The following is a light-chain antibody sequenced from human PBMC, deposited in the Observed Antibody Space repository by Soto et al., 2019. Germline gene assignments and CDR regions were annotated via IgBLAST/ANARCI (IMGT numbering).Light chain of an antibody. Sequence: EIVLTQSPGTLSLSPGERATLSCRASQTVSSSYLAWYQQKPGQAPRLLIYGASTRATGIPGRFSGSASGTDFTLTISRLEPEDFATYYCQQSYSTPPYTFGQGTKLDMK. CDR1: QTVSSSY. CDR3: QQSYSTPPYT. V-gene: IGKV3-20*01. J-gene: IGKJ2*01. CDR2: GAS.